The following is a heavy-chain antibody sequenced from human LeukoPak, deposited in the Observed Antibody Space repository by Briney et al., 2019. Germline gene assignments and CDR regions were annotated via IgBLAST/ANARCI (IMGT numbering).Heavy chain of an antibody. D-gene: IGHD4-17*01. Sequence: SETLSLTCAVYGGSFGGYYWSWIRQPPGKGLEWIGEVNHSGSTNYNPSLKSRVTISVDTSKNQFSLKLSSVTAADTAVYYCARAKSKRGSYGDRFDYWGQGTLVTVSS. CDR2: VNHSGST. V-gene: IGHV4-34*01. CDR3: ARAKSKRGSYGDRFDY. J-gene: IGHJ4*02. CDR1: GGSFGGYY.